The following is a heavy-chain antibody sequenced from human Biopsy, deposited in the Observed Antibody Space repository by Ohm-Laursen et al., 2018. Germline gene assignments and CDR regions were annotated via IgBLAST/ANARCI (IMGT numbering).Heavy chain of an antibody. Sequence: TLSLTCTVSGGSISNGGYYWGWIRQHPGKGLEWIGHMYYSGSTYYNPSLKSRITISVDTSKNQFSLKLSSVTAADTAVYYCAGLVTGFIDPWGQGTLVTVSS. J-gene: IGHJ5*02. CDR2: MYYSGST. CDR1: GGSISNGGYY. CDR3: AGLVTGFIDP. D-gene: IGHD3-9*01. V-gene: IGHV4-31*03.